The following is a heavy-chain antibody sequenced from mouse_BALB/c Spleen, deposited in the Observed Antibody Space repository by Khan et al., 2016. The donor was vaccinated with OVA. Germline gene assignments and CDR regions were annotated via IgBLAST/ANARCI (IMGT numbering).Heavy chain of an antibody. D-gene: IGHD6-1*01. CDR3: ARSASYWFFDV. Sequence: QFPLVQSGPELKKPGETVKISCKASGYTFTNYGMNWVKQAPGKGLKWMGWINTYTGEPTYADDFKGRFAFSLETSANTAYLQINNLKNEDTATYFCARSASYWFFDVWGAGTTVTVSS. CDR2: INTYTGEP. V-gene: IGHV9-3-1*01. CDR1: GYTFTNYG. J-gene: IGHJ1*01.